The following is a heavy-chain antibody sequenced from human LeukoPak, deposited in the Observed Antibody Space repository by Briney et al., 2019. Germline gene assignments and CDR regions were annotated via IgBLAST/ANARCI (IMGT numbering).Heavy chain of an antibody. D-gene: IGHD6-19*01. J-gene: IGHJ4*02. CDR2: IYYSGST. CDR1: GGSISSSSYY. Sequence: SETLSLTCTVSGGSISSSSYYWGWIRQPPGKGLEWIGSIYYSGSTYYNPSLKSRVTISVDTSKNQFSLKLSSVTAADTAVYYCARRRVAGTYDYWGQGTLVTVSS. CDR3: ARRRVAGTYDY. V-gene: IGHV4-39*07.